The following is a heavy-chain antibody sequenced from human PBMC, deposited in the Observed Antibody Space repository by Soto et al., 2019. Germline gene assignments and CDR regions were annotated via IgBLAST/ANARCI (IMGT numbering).Heavy chain of an antibody. CDR2: IYYSGST. Sequence: QVQLQESGPGLVKPSQTLSLTCTVSGGSISSGDYYWSWIRQPPGKGLEWIGYIYYSGSTYYNPSLKSRVTLPVDTSKNQLSLKLSSVTAADTAVYYCARATGDFWSGPRDWFDPWGQGTLVTVSS. CDR3: ARATGDFWSGPRDWFDP. D-gene: IGHD3-3*01. CDR1: GGSISSGDYY. V-gene: IGHV4-30-4*01. J-gene: IGHJ5*02.